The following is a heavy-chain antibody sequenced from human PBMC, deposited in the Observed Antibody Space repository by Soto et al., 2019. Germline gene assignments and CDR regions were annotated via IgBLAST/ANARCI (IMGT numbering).Heavy chain of an antibody. Sequence: QVQLVQSGAEVKKPGSSVKVSCKASGGTFSSYAISWVRQAPGQGLEWMGGIIPIFGTANYAQKFQGRVTITADKPTRTAYGGGSSLRSADTAVYYFAGGNGPSRELRFSYCGMDVWGQGTTVTVSS. D-gene: IGHD1-1*01. CDR2: IIPIFGTA. CDR3: AGGNGPSRELRFSYCGMDV. V-gene: IGHV1-69*06. CDR1: GGTFSSYA. J-gene: IGHJ6*02.